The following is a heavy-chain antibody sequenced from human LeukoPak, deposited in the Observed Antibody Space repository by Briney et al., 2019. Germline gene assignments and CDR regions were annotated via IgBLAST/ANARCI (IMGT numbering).Heavy chain of an antibody. CDR3: AKGTGDMGYYFDY. Sequence: GGALRLSCAASGFTFSNYAMNGVRQAPGKGLEWVSGIRVTDNTYYADSVKGRFTISRDNSENTLYLQMSGLRAEDTAVYYCAKGTGDMGYYFDYWGQGTLVTVSS. D-gene: IGHD7-27*01. CDR1: GFTFSNYA. CDR2: IRVTDNT. V-gene: IGHV3-23*01. J-gene: IGHJ4*02.